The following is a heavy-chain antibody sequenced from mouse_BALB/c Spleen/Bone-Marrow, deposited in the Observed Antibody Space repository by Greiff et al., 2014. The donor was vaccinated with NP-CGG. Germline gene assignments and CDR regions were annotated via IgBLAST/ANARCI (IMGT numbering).Heavy chain of an antibody. J-gene: IGHJ3*01. CDR1: GYTFTDYT. CDR3: ARGRTAY. CDR2: INPNNVGT. V-gene: IGHV1-18*01. Sequence: VQLKESGPELVKPGASVKISCKTSGYTFTDYTMHWGKQSHGKSLEWIGNINPNNVGTTYNQKFKGKATLTIDKSSSTAYMELRSLTSEDSAVYYCARGRTAYWGQGTLVTVSA.